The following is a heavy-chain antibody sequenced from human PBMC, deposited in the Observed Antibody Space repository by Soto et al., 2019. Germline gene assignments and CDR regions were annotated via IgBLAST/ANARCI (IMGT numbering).Heavy chain of an antibody. J-gene: IGHJ6*02. Sequence: GGSLRLSCAASGFTFSSYGMHWVRQAPGKGLEWVAVIWYDGSNKYYADSVKGRFTISRDNSKNRLYLQMNSLRAEDTAVYYCARDLEVVVAATDDYYYGMDVWGQGTTVTVSS. CDR1: GFTFSSYG. D-gene: IGHD2-15*01. V-gene: IGHV3-33*01. CDR3: ARDLEVVVAATDDYYYGMDV. CDR2: IWYDGSNK.